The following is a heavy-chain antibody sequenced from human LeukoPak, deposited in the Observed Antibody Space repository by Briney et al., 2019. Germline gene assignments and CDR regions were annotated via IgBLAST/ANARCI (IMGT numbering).Heavy chain of an antibody. V-gene: IGHV3-23*01. D-gene: IGHD3-22*01. CDR3: ARRASYDGTIFYFDY. CDR2: ISGSGGST. Sequence: GGSLRLSCAASGFTFSSYAMSWVRQAPGKGLEWVSTISGSGGSTYYADSVKGRFTISRDNSKNTLYLQMNSLRAEDTAVYHCARRASYDGTIFYFDYWGLGTLVTVSS. J-gene: IGHJ4*02. CDR1: GFTFSSYA.